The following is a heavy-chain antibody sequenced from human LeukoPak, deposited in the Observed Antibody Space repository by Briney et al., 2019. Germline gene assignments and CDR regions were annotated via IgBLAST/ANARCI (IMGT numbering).Heavy chain of an antibody. CDR3: ASGQYYDLWRGYYVD. CDR2: INHSGRT. Sequence: SGSLSLTCAVYGGSFSGHYWSWIRQPPGKGLEWIGEINHSGRTNYNPSLESRVTISVDTSKNHFSLKLSSVTAADTAVYYCASGQYYDLWRGYYVDWGQGTLVTV. D-gene: IGHD3-3*01. CDR1: GGSFSGHY. J-gene: IGHJ4*02. V-gene: IGHV4-34*01.